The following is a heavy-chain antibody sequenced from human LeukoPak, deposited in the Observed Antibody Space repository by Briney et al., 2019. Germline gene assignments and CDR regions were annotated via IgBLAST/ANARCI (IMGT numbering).Heavy chain of an antibody. CDR2: ISGSGGTT. CDR1: GFTFSSYD. D-gene: IGHD1-1*01. J-gene: IGHJ4*02. Sequence: PGGSLRLSCAASGFTFSSYDMSWIRQAPGKGLEWVSAISGSGGTTYYADSVKGRFTISRDNSKNTLYLQMSSLRAEDTAVYDCAKDKEYTLLFDYWGQGTLVTASS. CDR3: AKDKEYTLLFDY. V-gene: IGHV3-23*01.